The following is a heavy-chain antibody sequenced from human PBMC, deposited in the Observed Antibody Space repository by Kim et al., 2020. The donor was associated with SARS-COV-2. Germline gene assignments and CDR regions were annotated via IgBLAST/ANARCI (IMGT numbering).Heavy chain of an antibody. V-gene: IGHV1-18*01. CDR3: ARDRGNTYYYGSGSPTGDY. Sequence: ASVKVSCKASGYTFTSYGISWVRQAHGQGLEWMGWISAYNGNTNYAQKLQGRVTMTTDTSTSTAYMELRSLRSDDTAVYYCARDRGNTYYYGSGSPTGDYWGQGTLVTVSS. J-gene: IGHJ4*02. CDR2: ISAYNGNT. D-gene: IGHD3-10*01. CDR1: GYTFTSYG.